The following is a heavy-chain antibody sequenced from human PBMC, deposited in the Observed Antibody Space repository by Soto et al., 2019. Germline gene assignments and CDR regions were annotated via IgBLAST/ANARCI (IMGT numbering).Heavy chain of an antibody. Sequence: SETLSLTCTVSGAPISSGGFYWSGIRQHPGKGPEWIGYIYNSGTTFYNPSLGSRVTMSLDAAKNHFSLELRSVTVADTAVYYCAREPISTPRGVTQVDPWGQGTQVTVSS. CDR3: AREPISTPRGVTQVDP. CDR2: IYNSGTT. D-gene: IGHD3-10*01. CDR1: GAPISSGGFY. J-gene: IGHJ5*02. V-gene: IGHV4-31*03.